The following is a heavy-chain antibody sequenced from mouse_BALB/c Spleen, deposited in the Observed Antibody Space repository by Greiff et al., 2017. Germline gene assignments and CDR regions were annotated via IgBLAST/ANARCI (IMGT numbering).Heavy chain of an antibody. D-gene: IGHD1-1*01. CDR1: GYTFTDYN. Sequence: VQLQQSGPELVKPGASVKISCKASGYTFTDYNMHWVKQSHGKSLEWIGYIYPYNGGTGYNQKFKSKATLTVDNSSSTAYMELRSLTSEDSAVYYCAREGIRNYGSSFYFDYWGQGTTLTVSS. CDR3: AREGIRNYGSSFYFDY. CDR2: IYPYNGGT. J-gene: IGHJ2*01. V-gene: IGHV1S29*02.